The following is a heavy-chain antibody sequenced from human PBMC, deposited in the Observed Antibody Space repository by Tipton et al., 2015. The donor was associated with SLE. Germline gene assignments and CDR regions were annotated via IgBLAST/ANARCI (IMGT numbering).Heavy chain of an antibody. J-gene: IGHJ5*02. V-gene: IGHV4-59*12. Sequence: TLSLTCTVSGGSITGYYWSWIRQPPGKGLEWIGYIYYSGSTNYNPSLKSRVTISVDTSKNQFSLKLSSVTAADTAVYYCARGDTGTGWFDPWGQGILVTVSS. CDR1: GGSITGYY. CDR2: IYYSGST. CDR3: ARGDTGTGWFDP. D-gene: IGHD4-11*01.